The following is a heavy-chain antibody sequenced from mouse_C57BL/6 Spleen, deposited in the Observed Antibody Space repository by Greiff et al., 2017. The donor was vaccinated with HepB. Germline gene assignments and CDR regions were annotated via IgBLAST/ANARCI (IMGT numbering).Heavy chain of an antibody. CDR1: GYTFTSYW. CDR2: IDPSDSYT. J-gene: IGHJ2*01. V-gene: IGHV1-50*01. Sequence: VQLQQPGAELVKPGASVKLSCKASGYTFTSYWMQWVKQRPGQGLEWIGEIDPSDSYTNYNQKFKGKATLTVDTSSSTAYMQLSSLTSEDSAVYYCALLLRSYYFDYWGQGTTLTVSS. CDR3: ALLLRSYYFDY. D-gene: IGHD1-1*01.